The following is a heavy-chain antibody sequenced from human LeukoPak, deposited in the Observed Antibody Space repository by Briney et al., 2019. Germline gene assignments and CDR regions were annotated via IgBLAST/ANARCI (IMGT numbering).Heavy chain of an antibody. CDR2: IIPFFDTT. J-gene: IGHJ5*02. CDR3: ARVYYDILTGPYNWFDP. V-gene: IGHV1-18*01. CDR1: GATFSSYT. D-gene: IGHD3-9*01. Sequence: GASVKLSCNASGATFSSYTISWMRQAPGQGLEWVGGIIPFFDTTNYAQKLQGRVTMTTDTSTSTAYMELRSLRSDDTAVYYCARVYYDILTGPYNWFDPWGQGTLVSVSS.